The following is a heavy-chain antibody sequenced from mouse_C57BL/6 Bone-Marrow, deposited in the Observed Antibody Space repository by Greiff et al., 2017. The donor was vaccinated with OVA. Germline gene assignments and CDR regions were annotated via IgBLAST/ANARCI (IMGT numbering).Heavy chain of an antibody. CDR1: GFTFSDFY. D-gene: IGHD1-1*01. CDR2: SRNKANDYTT. V-gene: IGHV7-1*01. Sequence: EVKLMESGGGLVQSGRSLRLSCATSGFTFSDFYMEWVRQAPGKGLEWIAASRNKANDYTTEYSASVKGRFIVSRDTSQSILYLQMNALRAEDTAIYYCARDFYYGSSYGAMDYWGQGTSVTVSS. CDR3: ARDFYYGSSYGAMDY. J-gene: IGHJ4*01.